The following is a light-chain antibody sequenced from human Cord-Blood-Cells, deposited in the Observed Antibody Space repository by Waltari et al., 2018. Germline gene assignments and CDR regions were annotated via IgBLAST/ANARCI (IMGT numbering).Light chain of an antibody. Sequence: AIRMTQSPSSLSASTGDRVTITCRASQGTSSYLAWYQQKPGKAPKLLSYSASTLQSGVPSRFSGIESGTEFTLSISCLQSEDFAAYYCQQYYSYPWTFGQGTKVEIK. J-gene: IGKJ1*01. V-gene: IGKV1-8*01. CDR3: QQYYSYPWT. CDR1: QGTSSY. CDR2: SAS.